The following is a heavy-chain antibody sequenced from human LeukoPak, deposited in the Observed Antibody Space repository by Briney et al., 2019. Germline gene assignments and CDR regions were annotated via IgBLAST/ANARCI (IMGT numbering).Heavy chain of an antibody. D-gene: IGHD3-10*01. CDR2: ISSSGSTI. J-gene: IGHJ3*02. CDR1: GFTFSDYY. CDR3: AKDLRFGDRPDAFDI. Sequence: KPGGSLRLSCAASGFTFSDYYMSWIRQAPGKGLEWVSYISSSGSTIYYADSVKGRFTISRDNAKNSLYLQMNSLRAEDTALYYCAKDLRFGDRPDAFDIWGQGTMVTVSS. V-gene: IGHV3-11*01.